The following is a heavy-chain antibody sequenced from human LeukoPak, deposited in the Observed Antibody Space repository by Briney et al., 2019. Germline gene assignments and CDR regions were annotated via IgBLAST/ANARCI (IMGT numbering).Heavy chain of an antibody. Sequence: GGSLRLSCAASGFTFTNYGMHWVRQAPGKGLEWMAVIWYDGSIKYYADSVKGRFTISRDNSKNTLYLQMNSLRAEDTAVYYCAKAMWSSNNVRMVDYWGQGTLVTVSS. CDR2: IWYDGSIK. V-gene: IGHV3-33*06. CDR1: GFTFTNYG. D-gene: IGHD6-13*01. J-gene: IGHJ4*02. CDR3: AKAMWSSNNVRMVDY.